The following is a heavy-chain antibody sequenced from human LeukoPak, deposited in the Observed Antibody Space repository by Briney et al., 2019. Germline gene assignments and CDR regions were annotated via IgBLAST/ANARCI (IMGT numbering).Heavy chain of an antibody. CDR2: IIPIFGTA. CDR3: ASKGGGDYDYYYYYMDV. J-gene: IGHJ6*03. CDR1: GGTFSSYE. D-gene: IGHD4-17*01. Sequence: SVKVSCKASGGTFSSYEISWVRQAPGQGLEWMGGIIPIFGTANYAQKFQGRVTITADESTSTAYMELSSLRSEDTAVYYCASKGGGDYDYYYYYMDVWGKGTTVTISS. V-gene: IGHV1-69*01.